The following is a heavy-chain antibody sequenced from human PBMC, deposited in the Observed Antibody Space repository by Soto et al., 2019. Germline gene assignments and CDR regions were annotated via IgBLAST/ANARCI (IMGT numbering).Heavy chain of an antibody. CDR2: ISWNSGSI. J-gene: IGHJ4*02. CDR1: GFTFDDYA. Sequence: EVQLVESGGGLVQPGRSLRLSCAASGFTFDDYAMHWVRQAPGKGLEWVSGISWNSGSIGYADSVKGRFTISRDNAKKSLYLQMNSLRAEDTALYYCAKDVSNRIAVAHTHFDYWGQGTLVTVSS. CDR3: AKDVSNRIAVAHTHFDY. D-gene: IGHD6-19*01. V-gene: IGHV3-9*01.